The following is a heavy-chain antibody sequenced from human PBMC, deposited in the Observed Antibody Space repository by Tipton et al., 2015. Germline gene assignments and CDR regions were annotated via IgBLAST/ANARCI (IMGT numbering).Heavy chain of an antibody. CDR1: GVSVSITNLY. D-gene: IGHD2-21*02. CDR2: LFYNGNT. CDR3: ARTRGVQSSDWEVH. V-gene: IGHV4-61*01. J-gene: IGHJ4*02. Sequence: GLVKPSETLSLTCTVSGVSVSITNLYWTWIRQSPGKGLEWIGHLFYNGNTNYNPSLKSRVTISVDTSENRFSLRLTSVTAADTAMNYCARTRGVQSSDWEVHWGQGILVNVSS.